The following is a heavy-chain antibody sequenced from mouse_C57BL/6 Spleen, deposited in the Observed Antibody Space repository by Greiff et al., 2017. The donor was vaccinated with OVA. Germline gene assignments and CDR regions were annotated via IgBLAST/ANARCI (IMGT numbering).Heavy chain of an antibody. CDR2: INPNNGGT. CDR3: ARSDDGYPWFAY. CDR1: GYTFTDYY. V-gene: IGHV1-26*01. Sequence: VQLLQSGPELVKPGASVKISCKASGYTFTDYYMNWVKQSHGKSLEWIGDINPNNGGTSYNQKFKGKATLTVDKSSSTAYMELRSLTSEDFAVYYCARSDDGYPWFAYWGQGTLVTVSA. D-gene: IGHD2-3*01. J-gene: IGHJ3*01.